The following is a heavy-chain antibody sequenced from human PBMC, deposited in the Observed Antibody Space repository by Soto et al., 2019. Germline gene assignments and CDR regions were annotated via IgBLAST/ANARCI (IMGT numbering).Heavy chain of an antibody. V-gene: IGHV3-23*01. D-gene: IGHD1-26*01. CDR1: GITFSSYA. Sequence: EVQLLESGGGLVQPGGSLRLSCAVSGITFSSYAMSWVRQAPGKGLEWVSGVSGDTGSTFYGDSVKGRCIVSRDNSKNALYLNMNSLRADDTAVYYCAKDGSGSYQPTFFDYWGQGTRVTVSS. CDR3: AKDGSGSYQPTFFDY. CDR2: VSGDTGST. J-gene: IGHJ4*02.